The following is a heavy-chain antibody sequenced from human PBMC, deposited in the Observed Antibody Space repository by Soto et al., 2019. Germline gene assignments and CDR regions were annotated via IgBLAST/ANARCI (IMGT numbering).Heavy chain of an antibody. Sequence: QVQLVQSGAGMKKPGASVKVSCKASGYTFPSYGITWVRQAPGQGLEWMGWITAYNGNTNYAERFQGRVTMTTDTSTSTAYMELRNLSSDDTAVYYCERHLMVGLRSANWFDPWGQGTLVSVSS. D-gene: IGHD2-15*01. CDR2: ITAYNGNT. J-gene: IGHJ5*02. V-gene: IGHV1-18*01. CDR3: ERHLMVGLRSANWFDP. CDR1: GYTFPSYG.